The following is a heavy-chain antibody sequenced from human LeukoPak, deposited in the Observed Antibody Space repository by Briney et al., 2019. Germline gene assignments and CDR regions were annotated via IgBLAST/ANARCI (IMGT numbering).Heavy chain of an antibody. D-gene: IGHD3-3*01. CDR3: AEGLGYYDFWSGYSPFDP. CDR1: GGSFSGYY. J-gene: IGHJ5*02. CDR2: INHSGST. V-gene: IGHV4-34*01. Sequence: PSETLSLTCAVYGGSFSGYYWSWIRQPPGKGLEWIGEINHSGSTNYNPFLKSRVTISVDTSKNQFSLKLSSVTAADTAVYYCAEGLGYYDFWSGYSPFDPWGQGTLVTVSS.